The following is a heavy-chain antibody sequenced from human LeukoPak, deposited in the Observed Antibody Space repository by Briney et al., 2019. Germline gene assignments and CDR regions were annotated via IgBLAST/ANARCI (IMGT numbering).Heavy chain of an antibody. CDR2: ISAYNGNT. V-gene: IGHV1-18*01. J-gene: IGHJ4*02. Sequence: GASVKVSCKASGGTFSNYAISWVRQAPGQGLEWMGWISAYNGNTNYAQKLRGRVTMTTDTSTSTAYMELRSLRSDDTAVYYCARDWHSSGYSDYWGQGTLVTVSS. CDR1: GGTFSNYA. CDR3: ARDWHSSGYSDY. D-gene: IGHD3-22*01.